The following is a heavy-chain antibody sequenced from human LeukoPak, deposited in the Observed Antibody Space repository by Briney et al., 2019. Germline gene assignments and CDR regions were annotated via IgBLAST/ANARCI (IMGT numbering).Heavy chain of an antibody. D-gene: IGHD3-22*01. Sequence: SETLSLTCAVYGGSFSGYYWSWIRQPPGKGLEWIGSMSYSGSTYYNSSLKSRVTISVDTSKNQFSLKLSSVTAADTAVYYCARPLADSSGYFDYWGQGTLVTVSS. J-gene: IGHJ4*02. CDR1: GGSFSGYY. CDR3: ARPLADSSGYFDY. CDR2: MSYSGST. V-gene: IGHV4-34*01.